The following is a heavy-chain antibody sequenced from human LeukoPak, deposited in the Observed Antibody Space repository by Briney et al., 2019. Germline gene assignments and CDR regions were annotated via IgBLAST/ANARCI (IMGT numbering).Heavy chain of an antibody. CDR3: AKPVPAAAPYYYYGMDV. CDR1: GFTFSSYA. D-gene: IGHD2-2*01. CDR2: ISGSGGST. Sequence: GGALRLSCAASGFTFSSYAMSWVRQAPGKGLEWVSAISGSGGSTYYADSVKGRFTISRDNSKNTLYLQMNSLRAEDTAVYYRAKPVPAAAPYYYYGMDVWGQGTTVTLSS. J-gene: IGHJ6*02. V-gene: IGHV3-23*01.